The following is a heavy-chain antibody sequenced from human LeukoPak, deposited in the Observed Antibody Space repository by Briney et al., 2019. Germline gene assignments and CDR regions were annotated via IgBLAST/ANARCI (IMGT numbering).Heavy chain of an antibody. D-gene: IGHD3-22*01. CDR3: ARVDIKGGYYDSSGYSLFDY. V-gene: IGHV1-46*01. Sequence: GASVKVSCKASGYTFTSYYMHWVRQAPGQGLGGMGIINPSGGSTSYAQKFQGRVTMTRDTSTSTVYMELSSLRSEDTAVYYCARVDIKGGYYDSSGYSLFDYWGQGTLVTVSS. J-gene: IGHJ4*02. CDR2: INPSGGST. CDR1: GYTFTSYY.